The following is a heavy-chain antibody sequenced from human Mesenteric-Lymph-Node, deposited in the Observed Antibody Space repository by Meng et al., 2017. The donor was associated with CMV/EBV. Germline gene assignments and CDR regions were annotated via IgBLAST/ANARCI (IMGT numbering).Heavy chain of an antibody. CDR1: GFTVSSNY. D-gene: IGHD4-11*01. CDR2: IYSGGNT. V-gene: IGHV3-66*01. CDR3: AKADYSNHQFFDY. J-gene: IGHJ4*02. Sequence: CAASGFTVSSNYMSWVRQAPGKGLEWVSVIYSGGNTYYADSVKGRFTISRDNSKNTLYLQMNSLRADDTAVYFCAKADYSNHQFFDYWGQGTLVTVSS.